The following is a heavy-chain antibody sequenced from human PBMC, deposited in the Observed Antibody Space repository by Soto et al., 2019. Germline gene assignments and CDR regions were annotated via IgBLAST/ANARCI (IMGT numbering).Heavy chain of an antibody. CDR2: IYYTGTT. V-gene: IGHV4-30-4*01. J-gene: IGHJ5*01. D-gene: IGHD4-17*01. CDR1: GVSISSKNYY. CDR3: ATVPHEYGRHWVDS. Sequence: SETLSLTCTVSGVSISSKNYYWSWIRQPPGKGLEWIGYIYYTGTTHYNPSVKSRVTISLDTSKDQFSLNLSSVTAADTAIYYCATVPHEYGRHWVDSWGQGTLVTVSS.